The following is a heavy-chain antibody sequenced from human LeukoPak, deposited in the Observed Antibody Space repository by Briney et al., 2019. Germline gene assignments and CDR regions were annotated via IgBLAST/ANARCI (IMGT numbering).Heavy chain of an antibody. CDR1: GFTFDDYG. Sequence: AGGSLRLSCAASGFTFDDYGMSWVRQAPGKGLEWVSGINWNGGSTGYADSVKGRFTISRDNAKNSLYLQMNSLRAEDTAVYYCARDFNGSGYYYLYYYYGMDVWGQGTTVTVSS. V-gene: IGHV3-20*04. D-gene: IGHD3-22*01. CDR3: ARDFNGSGYYYLYYYYGMDV. CDR2: INWNGGST. J-gene: IGHJ6*02.